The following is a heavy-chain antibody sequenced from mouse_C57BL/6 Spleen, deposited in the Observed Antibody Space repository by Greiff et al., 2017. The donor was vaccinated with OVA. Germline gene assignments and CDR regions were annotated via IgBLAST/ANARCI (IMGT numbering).Heavy chain of an antibody. D-gene: IGHD2-4*01. Sequence: EVMLVESGGDLVKPGGSLKLSCAASGFTFSSYGMSWVRQTPDKRLEWVATISSGGSYTYYPDSVKGRFTLSRDTAKNTLYLQMSSLKSEDTAMYYCAREVYYDYDGGNYYAMDYWGQGTSVTVSS. J-gene: IGHJ4*01. V-gene: IGHV5-6*01. CDR1: GFTFSSYG. CDR2: ISSGGSYT. CDR3: AREVYYDYDGGNYYAMDY.